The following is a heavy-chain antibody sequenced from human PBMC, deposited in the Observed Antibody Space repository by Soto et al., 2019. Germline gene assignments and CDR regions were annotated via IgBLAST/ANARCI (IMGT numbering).Heavy chain of an antibody. D-gene: IGHD4-4*01. CDR3: ASTLNSNYVGYYYYYGMDV. Sequence: HGESLKISCKGSGYSFTSYWIGWVRQMPGKGLEWMGIIYPGDSDTRYSPSFQGQVTISADKSISTAYLQWSSLKASDTAMYYCASTLNSNYVGYYYYYGMDVWGQGTTVTVSS. CDR1: GYSFTSYW. V-gene: IGHV5-51*01. CDR2: IYPGDSDT. J-gene: IGHJ6*02.